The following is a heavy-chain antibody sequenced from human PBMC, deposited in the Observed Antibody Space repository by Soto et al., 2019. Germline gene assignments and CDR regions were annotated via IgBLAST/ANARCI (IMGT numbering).Heavy chain of an antibody. CDR3: AMPTDITGEDY. Sequence: PGGSLRLSCAASGFTFSSYGMHWVRQAPGKGLEWVAVISYDGSNKYYADSVKGRFTISRDNSKNTLYLQMNSLRAEDTAVYYCAMPTDITGEDYWGQGTLVTVSS. V-gene: IGHV3-30*03. D-gene: IGHD1-20*01. CDR2: ISYDGSNK. J-gene: IGHJ4*02. CDR1: GFTFSSYG.